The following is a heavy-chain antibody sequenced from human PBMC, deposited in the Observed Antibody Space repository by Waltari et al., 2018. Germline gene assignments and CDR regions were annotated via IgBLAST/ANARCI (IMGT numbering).Heavy chain of an antibody. D-gene: IGHD4-17*01. Sequence: QLQLQESGPGLVKPSETLSLTCTVSGGSISSSSYYWGWIRQPPGKGLEWIGSIYYSGSTYYNPSLKSRVTISVDTSKNQFSLKLSSVTAADTAVYYCARELITVTTDDYWGQGTLVTVSS. CDR1: GGSISSSSYY. CDR2: IYYSGST. CDR3: ARELITVTTDDY. J-gene: IGHJ4*02. V-gene: IGHV4-39*07.